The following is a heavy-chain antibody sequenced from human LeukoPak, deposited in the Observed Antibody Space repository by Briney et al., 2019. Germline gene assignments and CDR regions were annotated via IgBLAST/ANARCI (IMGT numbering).Heavy chain of an antibody. Sequence: ASVKVSCKASGYSFSSYDISWVRQAPGQGLEWMGRINAYNGNTNYAQKFQGRVTMTTDTSTTTGYVELRNLRSDDTAVYYCARNVSWNYLDYWGQGTLVTVSS. CDR3: ARNVSWNYLDY. J-gene: IGHJ4*02. V-gene: IGHV1-18*01. D-gene: IGHD2-15*01. CDR2: INAYNGNT. CDR1: GYSFSSYD.